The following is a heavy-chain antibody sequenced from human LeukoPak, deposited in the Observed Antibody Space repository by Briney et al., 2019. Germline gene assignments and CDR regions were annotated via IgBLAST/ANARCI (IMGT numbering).Heavy chain of an antibody. D-gene: IGHD3-22*01. J-gene: IGHJ5*02. CDR1: GYSFPSYW. Sequence: GESLKISCKVSGYSFPSYWITWVRQVPGKGLEWMGRIAPSGSYTNYNPSFEGHVTMSVEKSITTVYLQWSSLKASSTAMYYCVRQPPGVYDTTQNWFDPWGQGTLVTVSS. CDR2: IAPSGSYT. V-gene: IGHV5-10-1*01. CDR3: VRQPPGVYDTTQNWFDP.